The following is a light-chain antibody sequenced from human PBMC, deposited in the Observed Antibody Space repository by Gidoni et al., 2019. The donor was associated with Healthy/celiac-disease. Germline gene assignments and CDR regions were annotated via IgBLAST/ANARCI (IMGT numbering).Light chain of an antibody. CDR1: QSVSSY. Sequence: DIVLTQSPATLSLSPGERATLSCRDSQSVSSYLAWYQQKPGQAPRLLIYDASNRATGIPARFSGSGSGTDFTLTISSLEPEDFAVYYCQQRSNWLDTFGQGTKLEIK. J-gene: IGKJ2*01. CDR2: DAS. CDR3: QQRSNWLDT. V-gene: IGKV3-11*01.